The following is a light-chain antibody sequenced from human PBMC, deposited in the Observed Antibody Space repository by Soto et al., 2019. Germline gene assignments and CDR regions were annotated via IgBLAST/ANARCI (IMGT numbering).Light chain of an antibody. CDR2: AAS. Sequence: DIQMTQSPSSLSASVGDRVTITCRASQGIRNYLAWYQQKPGKVPKLLIYAASYLQSGVPSRFSGSGSGTEFTLTIISLQPEDVATYYCQMYNSAPPFTFGPGTKVDLK. J-gene: IGKJ3*01. CDR3: QMYNSAPPFT. V-gene: IGKV1-27*01. CDR1: QGIRNY.